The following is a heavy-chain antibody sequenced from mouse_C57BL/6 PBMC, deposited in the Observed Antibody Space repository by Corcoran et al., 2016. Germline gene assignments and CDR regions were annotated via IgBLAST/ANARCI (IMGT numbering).Heavy chain of an antibody. CDR3: ASEDYSKGWFAY. Sequence: QIQLVQSGPELKKPGETVKISCKASGYTFTTYGMSWVKQAPGKGLKWMGWINTYSGVPTYADDFKGRFAFSLETSASTAYLQINNLKNEDTATYFCASEDYSKGWFAYWGQGTLVTVSA. J-gene: IGHJ3*01. CDR2: INTYSGVP. D-gene: IGHD2-5*01. CDR1: GYTFTTYG. V-gene: IGHV9-3*01.